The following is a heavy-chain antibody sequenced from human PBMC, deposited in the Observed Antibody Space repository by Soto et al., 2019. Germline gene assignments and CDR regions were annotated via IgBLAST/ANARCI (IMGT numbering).Heavy chain of an antibody. CDR3: ARANDYGEYGWKYCMDV. D-gene: IGHD4-17*01. V-gene: IGHV4-34*01. J-gene: IGHJ6*02. Sequence: QVQLQQWGAGLLKPSETLSLTCAVYGGSFSGYYWSWIRQPPGKGLEWIGEINHSGRTNYNPSLKSRVTISVDTSKNQFSLKLRSVTAADTAVYYCARANDYGEYGWKYCMDVWGQGTTVTVSS. CDR2: INHSGRT. CDR1: GGSFSGYY.